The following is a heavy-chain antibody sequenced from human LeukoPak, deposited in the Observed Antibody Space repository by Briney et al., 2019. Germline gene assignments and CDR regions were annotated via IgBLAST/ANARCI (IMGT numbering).Heavy chain of an antibody. CDR3: ARDIVVVPAAKAGMDV. D-gene: IGHD2-2*01. CDR1: GGSISSSSYY. CDR2: IYYSGST. Sequence: SETLSLTCTVSGGSISSSSYYWGWIRQPPGKGLEWIGSIYYSGSTYYNPSLKSRVTISVDTSKNQFSLKLSSVTAADTAVYYCARDIVVVPAAKAGMDVWGQGTTVTVSS. V-gene: IGHV4-39*02. J-gene: IGHJ6*02.